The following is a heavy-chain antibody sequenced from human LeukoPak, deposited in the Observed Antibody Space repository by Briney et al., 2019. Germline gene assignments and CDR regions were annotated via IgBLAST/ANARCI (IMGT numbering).Heavy chain of an antibody. Sequence: SVKVSCKASGGTFSSYAISWVRQAPGQGLEWMGGIIPIFGTANYAQKFQGRVTITTDESTSTAYMELSSLRPEDTAVYYCAMYSSGWTNFDYWGQGTLVTVSS. CDR1: GGTFSSYA. J-gene: IGHJ4*02. CDR3: AMYSSGWTNFDY. CDR2: IIPIFGTA. V-gene: IGHV1-69*05. D-gene: IGHD6-19*01.